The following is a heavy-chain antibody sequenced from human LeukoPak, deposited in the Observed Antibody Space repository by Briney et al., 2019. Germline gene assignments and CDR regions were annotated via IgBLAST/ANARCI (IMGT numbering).Heavy chain of an antibody. D-gene: IGHD3-22*01. Sequence: PGGSLRLSCAASGLTFRTVWMSWVRQAPGKGLEWVGRIKSTTDGGTTDYAAPVKGRFTISRDDSKNTLYLQMNSLKTEDTAVYYCTTGGDYYDSSGYTQFDYWGQGTLVTVSS. V-gene: IGHV3-15*01. CDR3: TTGGDYYDSSGYTQFDY. J-gene: IGHJ4*02. CDR2: IKSTTDGGTT. CDR1: GLTFRTVW.